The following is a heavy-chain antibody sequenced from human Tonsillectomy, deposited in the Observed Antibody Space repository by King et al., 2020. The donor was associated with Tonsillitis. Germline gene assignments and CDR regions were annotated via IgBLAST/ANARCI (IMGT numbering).Heavy chain of an antibody. CDR2: IYSGGNT. CDR3: AREGTYYYGSGSYWVIDY. V-gene: IGHV3-66*01. Sequence: VQLVESGGGLVQPGGSLRLSCAASGFTVSSNYMSWVRQAPGKGLEWVSVIYSGGNTYYADSVKGRFTISKDNFKNTLYLQMNSLRAEATAVYYCAREGTYYYGSGSYWVIDYWGQGTLVTVSS. J-gene: IGHJ4*02. D-gene: IGHD3-10*01. CDR1: GFTVSSNY.